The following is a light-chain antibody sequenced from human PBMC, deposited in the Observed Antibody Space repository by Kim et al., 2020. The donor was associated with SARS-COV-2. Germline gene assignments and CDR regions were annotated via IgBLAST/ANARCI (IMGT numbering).Light chain of an antibody. CDR1: SLRSYY. J-gene: IGLJ3*02. Sequence: ALGQTGRITCQGDSLRSYYPSWYQQKPGQAPVLVIYGKNKRPSGIPDRFSGSSSGNTASLTITGAQAEDEADYYCNSRDSSGNHLVFGGGTQLTVL. CDR3: NSRDSSGNHLV. V-gene: IGLV3-19*01. CDR2: GKN.